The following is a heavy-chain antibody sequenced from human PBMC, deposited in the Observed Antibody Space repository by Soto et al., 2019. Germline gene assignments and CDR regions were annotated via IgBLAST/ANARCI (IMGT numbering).Heavy chain of an antibody. CDR3: ARGFPLCFDP. J-gene: IGHJ5*02. CDR1: GFTFSIYS. D-gene: IGHD2-21*01. Sequence: GSLRLSCAASGFTFSIYSMNWVRQAPGKGLEWVSYIMPGSSHIFYADSVKGRFTISRDNAKNSLYLQMNSLRAEDTAVYYCARGFPLCFDPWGQGTLVTVSS. CDR2: IMPGSSHI. V-gene: IGHV3-48*01.